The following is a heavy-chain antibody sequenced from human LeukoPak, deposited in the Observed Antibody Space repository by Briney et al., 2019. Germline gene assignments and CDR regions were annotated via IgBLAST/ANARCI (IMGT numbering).Heavy chain of an antibody. CDR3: ARATPIDNYYYYMDV. CDR2: INWNGDST. D-gene: IGHD2-15*01. CDR1: GFTFAEYG. Sequence: GGSLRLSCTASGFTFAEYGMRWGRHAPGKGLEWGSGINWNGDSTDYADSVKGRVTISRDNAKNSLYLQMNSLRLEDTALYYCARATPIDNYYYYMDVWGKGTTVTVSS. J-gene: IGHJ6*03. V-gene: IGHV3-20*04.